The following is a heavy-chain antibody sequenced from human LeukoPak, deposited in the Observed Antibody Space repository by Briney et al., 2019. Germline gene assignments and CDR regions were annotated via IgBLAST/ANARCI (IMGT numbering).Heavy chain of an antibody. V-gene: IGHV3-30*04. Sequence: GGSLRLSCAASGFTFSSYAMHWVRQAPGKGLEWVAVISNDGTNKYYADSVKGRFTISRDNSKNTQYLQMNSLRAEDTAVYYCAKDRYCDSTSCPTDYWGQGTLVTVSS. CDR1: GFTFSSYA. J-gene: IGHJ4*02. CDR2: ISNDGTNK. CDR3: AKDRYCDSTSCPTDY. D-gene: IGHD2-2*01.